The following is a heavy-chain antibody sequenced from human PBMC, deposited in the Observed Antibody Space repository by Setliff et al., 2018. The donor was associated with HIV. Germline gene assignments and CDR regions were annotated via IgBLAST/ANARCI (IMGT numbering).Heavy chain of an antibody. V-gene: IGHV4-59*01. CDR1: DGSFSSDY. CDR3: ARDPPGYGDSKDY. Sequence: PSETLSLTCTVSDGSFSSDYWTWIRQTPGKGLEWIGYTYYSGSTKYNPSLTSRVTISGDASKNQFSLYLRSVTAADTAVYYCARDPPGYGDSKDYWGQGKLVTVSS. CDR2: TYYSGST. J-gene: IGHJ4*02. D-gene: IGHD4-17*01.